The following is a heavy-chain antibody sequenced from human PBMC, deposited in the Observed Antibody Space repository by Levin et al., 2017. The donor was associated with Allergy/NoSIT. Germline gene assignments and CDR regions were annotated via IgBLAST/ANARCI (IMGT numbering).Heavy chain of an antibody. D-gene: IGHD6-13*01. Sequence: GGSLRLSCAASGITFSNAWMSWARQAPGKGLEWVGRIKSKTDGGTTEYAAPVKGRFTISRDDSKNTLYLQMNSRKTEDTAVYFCTTYSSSWYYFDYWGQGTLVTVS. CDR1: GITFSNAW. CDR2: IKSKTDGGTT. J-gene: IGHJ4*02. CDR3: TTYSSSWYYFDY. V-gene: IGHV3-15*01.